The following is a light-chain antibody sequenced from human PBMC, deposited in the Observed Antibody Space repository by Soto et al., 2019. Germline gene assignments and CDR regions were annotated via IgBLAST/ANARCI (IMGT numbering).Light chain of an antibody. V-gene: IGLV1-40*01. CDR3: QSYGNSLSGSGV. CDR2: GNS. Sequence: QSVLAQPPSVSGAPGQRVTISCTGSSSNIGAGYDVHWYQHVPGTAPRLLIFGNSNRPSGVPDRFSGSKSGPSASLAITGLQAEDEADYYCQSYGNSLSGSGVFGTGTKVTVL. J-gene: IGLJ1*01. CDR1: SSNIGAGYD.